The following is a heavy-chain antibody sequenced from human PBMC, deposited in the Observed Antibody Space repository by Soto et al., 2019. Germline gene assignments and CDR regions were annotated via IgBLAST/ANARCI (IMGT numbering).Heavy chain of an antibody. Sequence: PGESLKISCKGSGYSFTSYWIGWVRQMPGKGLEWMGIIYPGDSDTRYSPSFQGQVTISADKSISTAYLQWSSLKASDTAMYYCAGRHLPGIAAAYDAFDIWGQGTMVTVSS. CDR3: AGRHLPGIAAAYDAFDI. D-gene: IGHD6-13*01. CDR2: IYPGDSDT. J-gene: IGHJ3*02. V-gene: IGHV5-51*01. CDR1: GYSFTSYW.